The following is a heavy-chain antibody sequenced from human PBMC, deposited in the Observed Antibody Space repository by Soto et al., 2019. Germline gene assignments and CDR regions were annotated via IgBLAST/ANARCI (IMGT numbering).Heavy chain of an antibody. CDR3: ARYAAALYYFDY. V-gene: IGHV4-31*03. CDR2: IYYSGST. D-gene: IGHD6-13*01. CDR1: GGSISSGGYY. Sequence: SETLSLTCTVSGGSISSGGYYWSWIRQHPGKGLEWIGYIYYSGSTYYNPSLKSRVTVSVDTSKNQFSLKLSSVTAADTAVYYCARYAAALYYFDYWGQGTLVTVSS. J-gene: IGHJ4*02.